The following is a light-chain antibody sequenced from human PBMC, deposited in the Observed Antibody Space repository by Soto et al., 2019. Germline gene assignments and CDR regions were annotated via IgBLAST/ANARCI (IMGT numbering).Light chain of an antibody. CDR3: QSYDSSLTGPKVL. CDR1: SSNIGAGYD. V-gene: IGLV1-40*01. Sequence: QSALTQPPSVSGAPGQRVTISCTGSSSNIGAGYDVHWYQQFPGTALKLLIYGNSNRPSGVPARFSGSKSGSSASLAITGLQAEDEADYYCQSYDSSLTGPKVLFGGGTKLTVL. J-gene: IGLJ2*01. CDR2: GNS.